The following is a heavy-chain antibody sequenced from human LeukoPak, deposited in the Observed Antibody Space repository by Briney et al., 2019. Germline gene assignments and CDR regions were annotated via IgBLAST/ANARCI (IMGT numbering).Heavy chain of an antibody. CDR2: ISGSGGST. J-gene: IGHJ4*02. V-gene: IGHV3-23*01. CDR1: GFTLSSYG. D-gene: IGHD1-26*01. Sequence: GGSLRLSCAASGFTLSSYGMSWVRQAPGKGLEWVSAISGSGGSTYYADSVKGRFTISRDNSKNTLYLQMNSLRAEDTAVYYCAKSEGAEYYFDYWGQGTLVTVFS. CDR3: AKSEGAEYYFDY.